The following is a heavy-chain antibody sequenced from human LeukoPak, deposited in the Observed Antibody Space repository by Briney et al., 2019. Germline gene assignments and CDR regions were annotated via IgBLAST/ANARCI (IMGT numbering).Heavy chain of an antibody. CDR3: AKRGTYNWNYEDAFDI. J-gene: IGHJ3*02. V-gene: IGHV3-23*01. D-gene: IGHD1-7*01. Sequence: SGGSLRPTCAASGFTFSSYAMSWVRQAPWKGLEWVSAISGSGGSTYYADSVKGRFTISRDNSKNTLYLQMNSLRAEDTAVYYCAKRGTYNWNYEDAFDIWGQGTMVTVSS. CDR2: ISGSGGST. CDR1: GFTFSSYA.